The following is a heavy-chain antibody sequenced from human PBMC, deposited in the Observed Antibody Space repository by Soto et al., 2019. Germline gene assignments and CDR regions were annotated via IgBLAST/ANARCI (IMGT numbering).Heavy chain of an antibody. CDR1: GFTFSNYW. Sequence: PGGSLRLSGAASGFTFSNYWMYWVRQAPGKGLEWVANINQDGSKNHFGDPVKGRFTIPRDNTRNSLYLQMNSLRVEDTAVYFCAGAGSWGQGTLVTVSS. CDR2: INQDGSKN. CDR3: AGAGS. V-gene: IGHV3-7*03. J-gene: IGHJ4*02.